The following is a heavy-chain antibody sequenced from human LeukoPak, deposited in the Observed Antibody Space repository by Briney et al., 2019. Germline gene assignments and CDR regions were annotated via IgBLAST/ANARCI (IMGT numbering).Heavy chain of an antibody. J-gene: IGHJ4*02. D-gene: IGHD3-10*01. CDR2: IYHSGST. Sequence: PSETLSLTCAVSGGSISNGGYSWSWIRQPPGKGLEWIGYIYHSGSTYYNPSLKSRVTISVDRSKNQFSLKLSSVTAADTAVYYCARGYFYGSGSYYNEPEYYFDYWGQGTLVTVSS. V-gene: IGHV4-30-2*01. CDR3: ARGYFYGSGSYYNEPEYYFDY. CDR1: GGSISNGGYS.